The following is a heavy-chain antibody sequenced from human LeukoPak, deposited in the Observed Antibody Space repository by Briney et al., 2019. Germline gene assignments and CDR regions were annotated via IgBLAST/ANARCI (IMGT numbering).Heavy chain of an antibody. CDR1: GYTLIELS. J-gene: IGHJ3*02. CDR2: FDPEDGET. CDR3: ARGLRHFDWLGLRDAFDI. Sequence: ASVKVSCKVSGYTLIELSMHWVRQAPGKGLEWMGGFDPEDGETIYAQKFQGRVTMTEDTSTDTAYMELSSLRSEDMAVYYCARGLRHFDWLGLRDAFDIWGQGTMVNVSS. V-gene: IGHV1-24*01. D-gene: IGHD3-9*01.